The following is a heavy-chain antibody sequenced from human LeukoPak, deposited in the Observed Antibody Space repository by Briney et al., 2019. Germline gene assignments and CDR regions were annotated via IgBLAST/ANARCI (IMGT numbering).Heavy chain of an antibody. D-gene: IGHD6-13*01. J-gene: IGHJ4*02. V-gene: IGHV1-8*01. CDR2: MNPNSGNT. CDR3: ARASSWDTAPFGY. Sequence: ASVKVSCKASGYTFTSYDINWVRQATGQGLEWVGWMNPNSGNTGYAQKFQGRLTMTRNTSISTPYMELSRLRSEDTAVYYCARASSWDTAPFGYWGQGTLVTVSS. CDR1: GYTFTSYD.